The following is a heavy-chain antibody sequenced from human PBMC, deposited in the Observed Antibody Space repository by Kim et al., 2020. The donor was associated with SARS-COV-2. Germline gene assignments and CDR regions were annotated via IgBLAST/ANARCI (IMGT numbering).Heavy chain of an antibody. CDR1: GGSFSGYY. D-gene: IGHD3-16*02. Sequence: SETLSLTCAVYGGSFSGYYWSWIRQPPGKGLEWIGEINHSGSTNYNPSLKSRVTISVDTSKNQFSLKLSSVTAADTAVYYCARGHAKTLGFVTFGGVIAYWGQGTLVTVSS. V-gene: IGHV4-34*01. CDR3: ARGHAKTLGFVTFGGVIAY. CDR2: INHSGST. J-gene: IGHJ4*02.